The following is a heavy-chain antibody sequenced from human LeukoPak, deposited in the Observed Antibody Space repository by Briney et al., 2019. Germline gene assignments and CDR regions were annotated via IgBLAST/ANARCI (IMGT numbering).Heavy chain of an antibody. J-gene: IGHJ6*02. CDR1: GFTVSSNY. Sequence: LRLSCAASGFTVSSNYMSWIRQHPGKGLEWIGYIYYSGSTYYNPSLKSRVTISVDTSKNQFSLKLSSVTAADTAVYYCARGGRYCSGGSCPKYGMDVWGQGTTVTVSS. D-gene: IGHD2-15*01. CDR2: IYYSGST. V-gene: IGHV4-31*02. CDR3: ARGGRYCSGGSCPKYGMDV.